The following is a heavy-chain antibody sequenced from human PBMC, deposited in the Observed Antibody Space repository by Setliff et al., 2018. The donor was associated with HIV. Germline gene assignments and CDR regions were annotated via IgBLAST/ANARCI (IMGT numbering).Heavy chain of an antibody. CDR2: ISYDGSNK. V-gene: IGHV3-30-3*01. Sequence: LSLTCAVSGGSFSSYYWIWVRQAPGKGLEWVAVISYDGSNKYYADSVKGRFTISRDNSKNTLYLQMNSLRAEDTAVYYCARESGSGWYGWFDPWGQGTLVTVSS. D-gene: IGHD6-19*01. CDR1: GGSFSSYY. CDR3: ARESGSGWYGWFDP. J-gene: IGHJ5*02.